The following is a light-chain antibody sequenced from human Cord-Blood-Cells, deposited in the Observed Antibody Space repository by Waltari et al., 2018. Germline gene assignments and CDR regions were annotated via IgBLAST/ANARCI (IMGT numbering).Light chain of an antibody. Sequence: QSALTQPASVSGSPGQSITISCTGTSSDVGGYNLVSWYQQHPGKDPKLKIYEGRKQPSGVSSRFSGSKSGNTASLTISGLQAEDEADYYCCSYAGSSTYVVFGGGTKLTVL. CDR1: SSDVGGYNL. CDR3: CSYAGSSTYVV. CDR2: EGR. V-gene: IGLV2-23*01. J-gene: IGLJ2*01.